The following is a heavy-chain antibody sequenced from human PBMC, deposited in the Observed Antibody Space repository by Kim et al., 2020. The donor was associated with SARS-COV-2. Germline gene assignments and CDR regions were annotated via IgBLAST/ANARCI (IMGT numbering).Heavy chain of an antibody. CDR2: INPNSGGT. CDR1: GYTFTGYY. D-gene: IGHD2-15*01. J-gene: IGHJ5*02. Sequence: ASVKVSCKASGYTFTGYYMHWVRQAPGQGLEWMGRINPNSGGTNYAQKFQGRVTMTRDTSISTAYMELSRLRSDDTAVYYCARDPNYCSGGSCYDANWFDPWGQGTLVTVSS. V-gene: IGHV1-2*06. CDR3: ARDPNYCSGGSCYDANWFDP.